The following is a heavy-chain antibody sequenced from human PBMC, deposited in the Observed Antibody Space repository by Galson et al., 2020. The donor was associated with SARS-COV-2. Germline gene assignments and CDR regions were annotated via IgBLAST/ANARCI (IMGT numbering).Heavy chain of an antibody. Sequence: QAGGSLRLSCTASGFNFSDYGMHWVRQAPGTGLEWVAVISFDGSKKEYADPVKGRFTLSRDKFRNTLSLQMNSLRPDDTAVYFCARGPARHYYDSVAYSLLWYFDLWGRGTLVTVSS. D-gene: IGHD3-3*01. V-gene: IGHV3-30*03. CDR2: ISFDGSKK. CDR1: GFNFSDYG. CDR3: ARGPARHYYDSVAYSLLWYFDL. J-gene: IGHJ2*01.